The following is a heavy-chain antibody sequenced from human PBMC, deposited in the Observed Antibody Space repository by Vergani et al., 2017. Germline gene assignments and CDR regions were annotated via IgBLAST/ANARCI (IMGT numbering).Heavy chain of an antibody. Sequence: QVQLQQWGAGLLKPSETLSLTCAVYGGSFSGYYWSGIRQPPGKGLEWIGEINHSGSTNYNPSLKSRVTLSVDTSKNQFSLKLSSVTAADTAVYYCARARCATGYYYYGMDVWGQGTTVTVSS. J-gene: IGHJ6*02. CDR3: ARARCATGYYYYGMDV. D-gene: IGHD4-17*01. V-gene: IGHV4-34*01. CDR1: GGSFSGYY. CDR2: INHSGST.